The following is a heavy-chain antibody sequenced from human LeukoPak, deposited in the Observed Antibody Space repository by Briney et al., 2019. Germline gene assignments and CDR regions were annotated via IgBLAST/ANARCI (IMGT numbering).Heavy chain of an antibody. Sequence: PSETLSLTCGVSGGSITQTNYWTWVRQPPGKGLEWIGEVNLQGSTNYNPSLMGRVAISVDKSENHVSLQLTSVTAADTAVYYCAGGGSSGWYSIYWGQGTLVTVSS. V-gene: IGHV4-4*02. D-gene: IGHD6-19*01. CDR1: GGSITQTNY. J-gene: IGHJ4*02. CDR2: VNLQGST. CDR3: AGGGSSGWYSIY.